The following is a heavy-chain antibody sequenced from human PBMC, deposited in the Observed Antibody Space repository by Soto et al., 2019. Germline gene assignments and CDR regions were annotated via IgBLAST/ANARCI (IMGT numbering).Heavy chain of an antibody. CDR2: IYPGDSDT. D-gene: IGHD3-3*01. V-gene: IGHV5-51*01. CDR1: GYSFASYW. J-gene: IGHJ6*02. CDR3: ERHYDFWSGYYIKYYYYGMDV. Sequence: GDSLKVSCKGYGYSFASYWIARVVQIPGNGLEWMGVIYPGDSDTRYSPSFQGQVTISADKSISTAYLQWSSLKASDTAMYYCERHYDFWSGYYIKYYYYGMDVWGQGTTVTVSS.